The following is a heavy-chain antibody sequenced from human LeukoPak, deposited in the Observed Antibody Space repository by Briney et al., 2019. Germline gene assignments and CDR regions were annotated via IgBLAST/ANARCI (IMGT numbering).Heavy chain of an antibody. CDR1: GYRFTDYW. CDR2: VFPGDSET. V-gene: IGHV5-51*01. J-gene: IGHJ6*03. D-gene: IGHD5-12*01. Sequence: GESLKISCKASGYRFTDYWIGWVRQMPGKGLQWMGIVFPGDSETRNSPSFRGQVTISADKSINTAYLQWSSLKASDTAMYYCARHGRDISDYYYMDAWGKGTTVTVSS. CDR3: ARHGRDISDYYYMDA.